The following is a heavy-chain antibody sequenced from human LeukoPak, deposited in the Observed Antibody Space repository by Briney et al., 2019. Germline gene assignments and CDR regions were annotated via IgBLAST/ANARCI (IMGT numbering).Heavy chain of an antibody. CDR1: GFTFDSYA. CDR3: VKHVGSRWSNNRFDP. J-gene: IGHJ5*02. V-gene: IGHV3-23*01. CDR2: VSRFGGTT. Sequence: GGSLRLSCAASGFTFDSYAMSWVRQAPGKGLESVSAVSRFGGTTYYADSAKGRFTISRDNSNNTVYLQMNSLRVGDTALYYCVKHVGSRWSNNRFDPWGKGTLVTVS. D-gene: IGHD6-13*01.